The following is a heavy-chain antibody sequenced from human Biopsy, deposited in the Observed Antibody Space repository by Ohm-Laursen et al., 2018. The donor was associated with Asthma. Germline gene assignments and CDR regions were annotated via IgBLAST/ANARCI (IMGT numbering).Heavy chain of an antibody. Sequence: ASVTASCKTSGYTFNTAGITWVRQAPGQGLEGVGGISVYNGNTKVAQKLQDRVTMITDTSTSTAYMELRSLRSDDTAVYFCARAVDYSHYYGIDVWGQGTTVTVS. V-gene: IGHV1-18*01. CDR3: ARAVDYSHYYGIDV. J-gene: IGHJ6*02. CDR1: GYTFNTAG. CDR2: ISVYNGNT. D-gene: IGHD3-10*01.